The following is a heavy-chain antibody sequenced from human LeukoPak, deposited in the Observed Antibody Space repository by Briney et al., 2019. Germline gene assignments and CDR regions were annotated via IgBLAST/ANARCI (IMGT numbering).Heavy chain of an antibody. CDR2: IIPIFGTA. V-gene: IGHV1-69*05. J-gene: IGHJ4*02. CDR1: GGTFSSYA. D-gene: IGHD2-2*01. Sequence: ASVKVSCKASGGTFSSYAISWVRQAPGQGLEWMGGIIPIFGTANYAQKFQGRVTITTDESTSTAYMELSSLRSEDTAVYYCASLDCGSTSCYLAGNYWGQGTLVTVSS. CDR3: ASLDCGSTSCYLAGNY.